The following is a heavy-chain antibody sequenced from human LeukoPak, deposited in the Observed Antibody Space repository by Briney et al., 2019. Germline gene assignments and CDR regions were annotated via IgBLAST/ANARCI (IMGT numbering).Heavy chain of an antibody. CDR3: ASGRGLPPPFDY. V-gene: IGHV1-46*01. Sequence: GASVKVSCKASGYTFTSYHMHWVRQAPGQGLEWMGIINPSGGSTSYAQKFQGRVTMTRDTSTSTVYMELSSLRSEDTAVYYCASGRGLPPPFDYWGQGTLVTVSS. CDR1: GYTFTSYH. D-gene: IGHD3-10*01. CDR2: INPSGGST. J-gene: IGHJ4*02.